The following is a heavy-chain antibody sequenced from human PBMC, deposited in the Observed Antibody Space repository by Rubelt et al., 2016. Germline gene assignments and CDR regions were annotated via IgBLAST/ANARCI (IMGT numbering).Heavy chain of an antibody. D-gene: IGHD3-3*01. CDR2: IYYSGST. J-gene: IGHJ3*02. CDR1: GGSVSSSGYY. Sequence: QLQLQESGPGLVKPSETLSLNCTISGGSVSSSGYYWGWIRQPPGEGLEWIGSIYYSGSTYYNPSLKSRVTISVDTSKNQFSLKLNAGTADETAVYYCAIHHSSFGVVIVSNDAFDIWGQGTMVTVSS. V-gene: IGHV4-39*01. CDR3: AIHHSSFGVVIVSNDAFDI.